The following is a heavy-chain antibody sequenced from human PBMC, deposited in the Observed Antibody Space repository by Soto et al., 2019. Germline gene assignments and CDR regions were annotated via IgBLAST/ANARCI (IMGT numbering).Heavy chain of an antibody. Sequence: EVHLLESGGDLVQPGGSLRLSCEASGFTFGSYAMSWVRQAPGKGLEWVSGISVGGGSPYYADSVKGRFTISRDNSKNTLYLQMNSLRVEDTALYYCAKEPGADYGDYCDYWGQGTLVTVSS. CDR1: GFTFGSYA. J-gene: IGHJ4*02. CDR3: AKEPGADYGDYCDY. D-gene: IGHD4-17*01. V-gene: IGHV3-23*01. CDR2: ISVGGGSP.